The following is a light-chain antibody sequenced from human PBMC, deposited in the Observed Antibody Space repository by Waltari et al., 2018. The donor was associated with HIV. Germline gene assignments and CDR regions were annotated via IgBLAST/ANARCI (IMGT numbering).Light chain of an antibody. CDR3: ASWDDNLGHWI. Sequence: TQAPSASKTPGQRITMSCSGTKSNIGNNFIYWYQQIAGAAPRLVIARNDQRPAGVPDRFSGTKSGTSAFLAITGLRLDDEATYFCASWDDNLGHWIFGGGTKLTVL. V-gene: IGLV1-47*01. CDR1: KSNIGNNF. J-gene: IGLJ2*01. CDR2: RND.